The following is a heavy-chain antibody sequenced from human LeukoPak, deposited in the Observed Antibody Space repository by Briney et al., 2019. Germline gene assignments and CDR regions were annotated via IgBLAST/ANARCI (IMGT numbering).Heavy chain of an antibody. J-gene: IGHJ6*04. D-gene: IGHD2-8*01. CDR1: EFTFRSLS. CDR3: ARDPEWSHYGMDV. Sequence: GGSREFSVAASEFTFRSLSLNWSRQVPGKGLEWFSSISSISSYISYADSVKGRFTISRDNAKNSLYLQMNSLRAEDTAVYYCARDPEWSHYGMDVWGKGTTVTVSS. V-gene: IGHV3-21*01. CDR2: ISSISSYI.